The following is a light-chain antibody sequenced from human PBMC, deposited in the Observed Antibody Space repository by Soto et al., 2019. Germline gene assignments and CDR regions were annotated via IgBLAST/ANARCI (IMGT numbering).Light chain of an antibody. CDR2: AAS. CDR3: QHSYTAPPFT. Sequence: DIQMTQSPSSLSASVGASVTITCRASQNIYNYLNWYQQKPGKAPRLLIYAASTLHSGVPSRFTGSGSGTHFSLTINGLQPEDFATYYCQHSYTAPPFTFGQGTRLEI. CDR1: QNIYNY. J-gene: IGKJ2*01. V-gene: IGKV1-39*01.